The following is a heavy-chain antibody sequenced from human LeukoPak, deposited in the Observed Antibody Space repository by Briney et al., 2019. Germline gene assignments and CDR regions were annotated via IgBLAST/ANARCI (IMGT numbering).Heavy chain of an antibody. Sequence: GGSLRLSCTASGFNFSISYMMWVRQAPGEGLEWVAYINGGGDPILYADSVRGRFTISRDNAKNSLYLQMNSLRAEDTAVYYCATFRLGYCSGGSCVDYWGQGTLVTVSS. CDR1: GFNFSISY. J-gene: IGHJ4*02. CDR2: INGGGDPI. D-gene: IGHD2-15*01. CDR3: ATFRLGYCSGGSCVDY. V-gene: IGHV3-48*03.